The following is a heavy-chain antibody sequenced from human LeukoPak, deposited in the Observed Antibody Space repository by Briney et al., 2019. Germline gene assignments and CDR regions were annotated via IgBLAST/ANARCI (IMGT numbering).Heavy chain of an antibody. Sequence: GGSLRLSCAASGFTFSSYEMNWVRQAPGKGLEWVSYISSSGSTIYYADSVKGRFTISRDNAKNSLYLQMSSLRAEDTAVYYCARERKRITIFGVAHRVRYFDYWGQGTLVTVSS. CDR2: ISSSGSTI. CDR1: GFTFSSYE. J-gene: IGHJ4*02. CDR3: ARERKRITIFGVAHRVRYFDY. V-gene: IGHV3-48*03. D-gene: IGHD3-3*01.